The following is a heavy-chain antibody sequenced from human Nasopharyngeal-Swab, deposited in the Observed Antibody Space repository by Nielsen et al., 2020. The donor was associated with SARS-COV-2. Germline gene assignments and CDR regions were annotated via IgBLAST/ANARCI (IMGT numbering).Heavy chain of an antibody. CDR3: ANGIAVFDC. CDR2: ISGSGDST. V-gene: IGHV3-23*01. D-gene: IGHD6-19*01. J-gene: IGHJ4*02. Sequence: WIRQPPGKGLEWVSAISGSGDSTYYADSVKGRFTISRDNSKNTLYLQMNSLRAEDTAVYYCANGIAVFDCWGQGTLVTVSS.